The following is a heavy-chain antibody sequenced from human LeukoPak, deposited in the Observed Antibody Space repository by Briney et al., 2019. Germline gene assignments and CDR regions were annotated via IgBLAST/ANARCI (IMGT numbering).Heavy chain of an antibody. Sequence: GGSLRLSCAASGFTFSSYAMHWVRQAPGKGLEWVAVISYDGSNKYYADSVKGRFTISRDNSKNTLYLQMNSLRAEDTAVYYCARGDSSDEFPSDYWGQGTLVTVSS. D-gene: IGHD6-19*01. J-gene: IGHJ4*02. CDR2: ISYDGSNK. CDR3: ARGDSSDEFPSDY. V-gene: IGHV3-30-3*01. CDR1: GFTFSSYA.